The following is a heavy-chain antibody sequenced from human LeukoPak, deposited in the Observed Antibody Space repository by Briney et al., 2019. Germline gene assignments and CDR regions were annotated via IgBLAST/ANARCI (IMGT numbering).Heavy chain of an antibody. CDR1: GGSISSYY. Sequence: KPSETLSLTCTVSGGSISSYYWSWIRQPPGKGLEWIGYIYYSGSTNYNPSLKSRVTISVDTSKNQFSLKLSSVTAAGTAVYYCARNPPHGDPGGFDYWGQGTLVTVSS. CDR2: IYYSGST. D-gene: IGHD4-17*01. V-gene: IGHV4-59*01. CDR3: ARNPPHGDPGGFDY. J-gene: IGHJ4*02.